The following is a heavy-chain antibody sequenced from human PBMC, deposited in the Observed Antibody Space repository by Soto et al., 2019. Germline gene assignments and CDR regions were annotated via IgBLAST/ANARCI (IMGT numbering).Heavy chain of an antibody. CDR1: GGSISSYY. CDR2: VYYSGST. V-gene: IGHV4-59*01. D-gene: IGHD6-6*01. Sequence: PSETLSLTCTVSGGSISSYYWSWIRQPPGKGLEWIGYVYYSGSTNYNPSLKSRVTISVDTSKNQFSLKLSSVTAADTAVYYCARASRPYYYYGMDVGGQGTTVTVS. CDR3: ARASRPYYYYGMDV. J-gene: IGHJ6*02.